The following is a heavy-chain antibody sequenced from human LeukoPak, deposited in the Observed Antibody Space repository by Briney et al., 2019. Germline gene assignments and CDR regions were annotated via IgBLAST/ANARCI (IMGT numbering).Heavy chain of an antibody. CDR3: ARDLISWYYFDY. CDR2: ISFDGTNK. CDR1: GFTFSSYA. Sequence: GRSLRLSCAASGFTFSSYAMHWVRQAPGKGLDWVAVISFDGTNKHYADSVKGRFTISRDNSKNTLYLQMNCLRPEDTAVYFCARDLISWYYFDYWGQGTLVTVSS. V-gene: IGHV3-30*04. D-gene: IGHD6-13*01. J-gene: IGHJ4*02.